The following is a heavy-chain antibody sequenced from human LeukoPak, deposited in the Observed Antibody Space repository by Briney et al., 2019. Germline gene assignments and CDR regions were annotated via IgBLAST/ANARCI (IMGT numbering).Heavy chain of an antibody. CDR3: ARDSHSGFQ. V-gene: IGHV4-34*01. J-gene: IGHJ4*02. D-gene: IGHD3-10*01. CDR1: DGSFNFYF. CDR2: IDNRGST. Sequence: SETLSLTCTVSDGSFNFYFWHWIRQPPGKGLDWIGEIDNRGSTQYNPSLRSRVTVSVDTSRNQFSLELTSVTAADTAVYFCARDSHSGFQWGQGTLVTVSS.